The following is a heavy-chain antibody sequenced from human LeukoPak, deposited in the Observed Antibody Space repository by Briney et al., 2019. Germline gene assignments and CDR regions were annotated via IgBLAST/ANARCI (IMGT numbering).Heavy chain of an antibody. CDR3: ARCRYDSSGYSNHWFFDL. Sequence: ASVKVSCKASGYTFTEHYMHWVRQAPGQGLDWMGWINPISGGTNYAQKLQGRVTMTRDTSTTTAYMELSRLRSDDTAVYYCARCRYDSSGYSNHWFFDLWGRGTLVTVSS. D-gene: IGHD3-22*01. CDR2: INPISGGT. CDR1: GYTFTEHY. V-gene: IGHV1-2*02. J-gene: IGHJ2*01.